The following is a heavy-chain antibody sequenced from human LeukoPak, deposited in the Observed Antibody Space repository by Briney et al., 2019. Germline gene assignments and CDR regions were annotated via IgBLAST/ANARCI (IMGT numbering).Heavy chain of an antibody. D-gene: IGHD3-10*01. Sequence: GGSLRLSCAASEFTINTNYMSWVRQAPGKGLEWVSGIYTGNSTSYADSVRGRFTISRDNSKNTFYLQMNSLRAEDTAVYYCVGYHSESPAPWGQGTLVTVSS. V-gene: IGHV3-53*01. CDR1: EFTINTNY. CDR2: IYTGNST. CDR3: VGYHSESPAP. J-gene: IGHJ5*02.